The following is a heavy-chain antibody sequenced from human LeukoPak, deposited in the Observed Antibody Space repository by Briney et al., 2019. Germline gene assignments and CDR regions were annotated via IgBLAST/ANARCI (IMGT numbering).Heavy chain of an antibody. D-gene: IGHD5-24*01. J-gene: IGHJ6*03. CDR3: ARVREMATTIDYMDV. CDR1: GFTFSSYG. V-gene: IGHV3-30*02. CDR2: IRYDGSNK. Sequence: GGSLRLSCAASGFTFSSYGMHWVRQAPGKGLEWVAFIRYDGSNKYYADSVKGRFTISRDNSKNTLYLQMNSLRAEDTAVYYCARVREMATTIDYMDVWGKGTTVTVSS.